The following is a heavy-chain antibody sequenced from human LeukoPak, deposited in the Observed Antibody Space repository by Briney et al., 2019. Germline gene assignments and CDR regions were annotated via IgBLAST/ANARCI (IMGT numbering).Heavy chain of an antibody. D-gene: IGHD4-17*01. CDR2: IKEDGSDK. CDR1: GFTFSRYW. J-gene: IGHJ1*01. Sequence: GGSLRLSCAASGFTFSRYWMSWVCQAPGKGLEWVANIKEDGSDKYYVDSVKGRFTISRDNSKNSLYLQMNSLRAEDTAVYYCARVITVYNDYEEVAEYFQHWGLGTLVIVSS. V-gene: IGHV3-7*01. CDR3: ARVITVYNDYEEVAEYFQH.